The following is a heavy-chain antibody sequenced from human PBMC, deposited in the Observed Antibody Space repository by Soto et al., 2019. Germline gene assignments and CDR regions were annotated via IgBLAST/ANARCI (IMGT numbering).Heavy chain of an antibody. J-gene: IGHJ4*02. CDR3: ARARGARYFDY. V-gene: IGHV4-30-4*01. CDR1: GGSISSGDYY. D-gene: IGHD2-15*01. Sequence: SETLSLTCTVSGGSISSGDYYWSWIRQPPGKGLEWIGYIYYSGSTYYNPSLKSRVTISVDTSKNQFSLKLSSVTAADTAVYYCARARGARYFDYWGQGTQVTVSS. CDR2: IYYSGST.